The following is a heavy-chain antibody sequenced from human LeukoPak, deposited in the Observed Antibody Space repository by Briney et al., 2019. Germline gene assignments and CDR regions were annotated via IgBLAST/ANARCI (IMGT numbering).Heavy chain of an antibody. CDR3: AKGGSWSGDP. D-gene: IGHD3-3*01. J-gene: IGHJ5*02. Sequence: PGGSLRLSCAASGFTFSSYGMHWVRQAPGKGLEWVAVISYDGSNKYYADSVKGRFTISRDNSRNTLYVQMNSLRAEDTAVYYCAKGGSWSGDPWGQGTLVTVSS. V-gene: IGHV3-30*18. CDR2: ISYDGSNK. CDR1: GFTFSSYG.